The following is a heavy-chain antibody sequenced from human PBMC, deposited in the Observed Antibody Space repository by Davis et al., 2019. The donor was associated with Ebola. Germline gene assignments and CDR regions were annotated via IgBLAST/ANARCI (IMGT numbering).Heavy chain of an antibody. CDR3: ARHWSTGWFPDHY. CDR2: INPTDSYT. V-gene: IGHV5-10-1*01. J-gene: IGHJ4*02. CDR1: GYSFTSHW. Sequence: GESLKISCKGSGYSFTSHWISWVRQMPGKGLEWMGTINPTDSYTNYSPSFQGHVTISADKSITTAYLQWSSLKASDTAMYYCARHWSTGWFPDHYWGQGTLVTVSS. D-gene: IGHD6-19*01.